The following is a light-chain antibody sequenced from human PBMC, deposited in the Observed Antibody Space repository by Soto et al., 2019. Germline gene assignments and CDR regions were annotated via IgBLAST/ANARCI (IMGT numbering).Light chain of an antibody. J-gene: IGKJ5*01. CDR3: QQYENLPT. CDR2: DAS. CDR1: QNINNY. V-gene: IGKV1-33*01. Sequence: IQMTQSPSSLSASSGDRVTITCQASQNINNYLNWYQQKPGRAPXXLIYDASNLEAGVPSRFRGSGSGTDFTFTISRLQPEDIATYYCQQYENLPTFGQGTRLEIK.